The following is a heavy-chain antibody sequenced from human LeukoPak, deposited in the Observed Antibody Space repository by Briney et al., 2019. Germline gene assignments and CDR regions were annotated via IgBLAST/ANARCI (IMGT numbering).Heavy chain of an antibody. CDR2: ISYEGSVT. J-gene: IGHJ6*04. Sequence: RSGGSLRLSCAASGFTFSNYAFHWVRQPPGKGLEWAAVISYEGSVTYYADSVKGRFTISRDNSKNTLDLQMNSQRVEDTAVYYCVRDRAPWGGALGGAKGMDVWGEGTTVTVSS. D-gene: IGHD3-10*01. V-gene: IGHV3-30*04. CDR1: GFTFSNYA. CDR3: VRDRAPWGGALGGAKGMDV.